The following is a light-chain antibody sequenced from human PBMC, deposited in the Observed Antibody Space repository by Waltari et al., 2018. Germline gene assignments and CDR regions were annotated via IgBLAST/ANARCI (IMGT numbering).Light chain of an antibody. Sequence: QSVLTQPPSASGTPGQRVTISCSGSRSNIGTNYVDWYQQLPGTAPKLLIYKNDQRPSGVPDRFSGSKSGTSASLAISGLRSEDESTYYCAAWDDSRGVFGGGTKLTVL. CDR2: KND. J-gene: IGLJ3*02. CDR1: RSNIGTNY. CDR3: AAWDDSRGV. V-gene: IGLV1-47*01.